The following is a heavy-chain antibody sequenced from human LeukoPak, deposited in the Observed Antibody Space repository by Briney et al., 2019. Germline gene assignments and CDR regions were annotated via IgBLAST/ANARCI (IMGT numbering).Heavy chain of an antibody. J-gene: IGHJ5*02. Sequence: ASVKVSCKASGYTFTGYYMHWVRQAPGQGLEWMGWINPNSGGTNYAQKFQGRVTMTRDTSISTAYMELSRLRSDDTAVYYCAREGRGSSWSAVWFDPWGQGTLVTVSS. D-gene: IGHD6-13*01. CDR1: GYTFTGYY. V-gene: IGHV1-2*02. CDR3: AREGRGSSWSAVWFDP. CDR2: INPNSGGT.